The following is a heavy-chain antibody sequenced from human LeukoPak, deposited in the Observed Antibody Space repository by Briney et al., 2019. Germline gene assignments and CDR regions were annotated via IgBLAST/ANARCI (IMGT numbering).Heavy chain of an antibody. CDR1: GGSFSGYY. Sequence: SETLSLTCAVYGGSFSGYYWSWIRQPPGKGLEWIGEINHSGSTNYNPSLKSRVTISVDTSKNQFSLKLSSVTAADTAVYYCAGGGAARPYFDYWGQGTLVTVSS. J-gene: IGHJ4*02. D-gene: IGHD6-6*01. V-gene: IGHV4-34*01. CDR3: AGGGAARPYFDY. CDR2: INHSGST.